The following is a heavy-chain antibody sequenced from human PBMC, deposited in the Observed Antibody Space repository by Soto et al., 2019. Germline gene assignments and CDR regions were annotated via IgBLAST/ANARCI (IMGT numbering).Heavy chain of an antibody. V-gene: IGHV3-66*01. D-gene: IGHD2-15*01. J-gene: IGHJ3*02. Sequence: GGSLRLSCTASGFIVSDTYVNWVRQAPGKGLEWVSVISNRGDTHYADSVRGRFSLSRDISDNTLHLQMNNLRVEDTAVYYCAREPRYCRGGSCSITRDAYDIWGQGTXVTVSS. CDR2: ISNRGDT. CDR1: GFIVSDTY. CDR3: AREPRYCRGGSCSITRDAYDI.